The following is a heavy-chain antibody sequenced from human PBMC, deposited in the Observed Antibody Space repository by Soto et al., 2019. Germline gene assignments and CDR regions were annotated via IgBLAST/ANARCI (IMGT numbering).Heavy chain of an antibody. D-gene: IGHD3-10*01. CDR3: ARDPIVRGVVGWYFDL. CDR2: IHNSGTT. V-gene: IGHV4-31*11. J-gene: IGHJ2*01. Sequence: QVQLQESGPGLVKPSQTLSLTCAVSGGSISRSVYYCNWIRQHPGKGLEWIGYIHNSGTTYYNPSLKRRLILSXXTXKXXFSLKLSSVTTADTAVYYCARDPIVRGVVGWYFDLWGRGTLVTVSS. CDR1: GGSISRSVYY.